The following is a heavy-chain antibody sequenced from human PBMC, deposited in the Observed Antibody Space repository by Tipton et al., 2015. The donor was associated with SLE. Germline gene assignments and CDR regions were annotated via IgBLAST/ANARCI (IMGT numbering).Heavy chain of an antibody. D-gene: IGHD2-21*01. CDR3: ARDWGGEALDF. Sequence: TLSLTCSVSGDSISGRYWSWIRQPPGKGLEWIGNIYYSGNTDYNPSLKSRVTISVETSKNQFSLDLRSVTAADTAVYYCARDWGGEALDFWGQGTLVTVSS. J-gene: IGHJ4*02. CDR1: GDSISGRY. V-gene: IGHV4-59*11. CDR2: IYYSGNT.